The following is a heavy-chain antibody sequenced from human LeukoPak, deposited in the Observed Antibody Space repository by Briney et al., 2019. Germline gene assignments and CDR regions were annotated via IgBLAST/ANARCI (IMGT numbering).Heavy chain of an antibody. Sequence: GASVKVSCKASGYTFTSYYMHWVRQAPGQGLEWMGIISPSGGSTSYAQKFQGRVTMTRDTSTSTVYMELSSLRSEDTAVYYCARDRGGYCSGGSCYSDAFDIWGQGTMVTVSS. J-gene: IGHJ3*02. CDR2: ISPSGGST. CDR3: ARDRGGYCSGGSCYSDAFDI. D-gene: IGHD2-15*01. V-gene: IGHV1-46*01. CDR1: GYTFTSYY.